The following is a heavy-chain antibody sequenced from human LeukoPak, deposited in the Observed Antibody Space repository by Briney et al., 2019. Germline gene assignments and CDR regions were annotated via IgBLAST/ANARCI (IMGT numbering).Heavy chain of an antibody. CDR2: INHSGST. J-gene: IGHJ4*02. Sequence: SETLSLTCAVYGGSFSGYYWSWIRQPPGKGLEWIGEINHSGSTNYNPSLKSRVTISVDTSKNQFSLKLSSVTAADTAVYYCARLYASGNYWVDFWGQGTLVIVSS. CDR1: GGSFSGYY. D-gene: IGHD3-10*01. V-gene: IGHV4-34*01. CDR3: ARLYASGNYWVDF.